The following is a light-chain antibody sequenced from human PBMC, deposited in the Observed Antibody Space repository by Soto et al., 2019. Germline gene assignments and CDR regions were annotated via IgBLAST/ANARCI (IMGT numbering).Light chain of an antibody. Sequence: EIVMTQSPGTLSVSPGEGATLSCRASQSVSTNLAWYQQKPDQAPRLLIYGASTTATGMPARFSGSGSGTEFTLTISSLQSEDFAVYYCQQYNNWPPLYTFGQGTKLEIK. CDR1: QSVSTN. CDR3: QQYNNWPPLYT. V-gene: IGKV3-15*01. CDR2: GAS. J-gene: IGKJ2*01.